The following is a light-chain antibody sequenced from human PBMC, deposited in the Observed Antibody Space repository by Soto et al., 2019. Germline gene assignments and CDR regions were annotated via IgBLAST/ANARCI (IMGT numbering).Light chain of an antibody. CDR3: KQANSYPLT. CDR2: GTS. Sequence: DIQLTQSPSFLSASVGDRVTITCRASQGINNYLAWYQQKPGNAPKLLIDGTSTLQSGVPSRFSGSVAVTECTLTVSSLQPEDVAAYYCKQANSYPLTCGGRTKVEIK. J-gene: IGKJ4*01. V-gene: IGKV1-9*01. CDR1: QGINNY.